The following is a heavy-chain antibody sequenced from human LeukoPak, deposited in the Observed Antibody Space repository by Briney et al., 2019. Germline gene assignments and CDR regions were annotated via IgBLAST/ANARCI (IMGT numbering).Heavy chain of an antibody. CDR3: ARHSTIVTERWFDP. V-gene: IGHV4-39*01. J-gene: IGHJ5*02. CDR2: IYYSGST. Sequence: WXRQPPXXXLXXXGXIYYSGSTYYNPSLKSRVTISVDTSKNQFSLKLSSVTAADTAMYYCARHSTIVTERWFDPWGQGTLVTVSS. D-gene: IGHD2-21*01.